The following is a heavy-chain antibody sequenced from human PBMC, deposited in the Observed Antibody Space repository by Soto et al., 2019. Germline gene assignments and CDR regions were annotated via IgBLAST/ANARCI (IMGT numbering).Heavy chain of an antibody. CDR3: AREGNGTTPGWFDP. V-gene: IGHV4-4*07. CDR1: GGSISSYY. D-gene: IGHD1-7*01. CDR2: IHTSGST. J-gene: IGHJ5*02. Sequence: PSETLSLTCSVSGGSISSYYWTWIRQPAGKGLEWIGRIHTSGSTNYNPSLKSRATISVDTSRNQFSLKVTSVTAADTAVYYCAREGNGTTPGWFDPWGQGSQVTVSS.